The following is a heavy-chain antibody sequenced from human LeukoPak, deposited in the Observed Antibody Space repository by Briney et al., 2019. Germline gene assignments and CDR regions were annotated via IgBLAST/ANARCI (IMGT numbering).Heavy chain of an antibody. CDR1: GGSISSYY. V-gene: IGHV4-59*12. CDR3: ARAVGSGSFQTYYYYMDV. J-gene: IGHJ6*03. CDR2: IYYSGST. Sequence: PSETLSLTCTVSGGSISSYYWSWIRQPPGKGLEWIGYIYYSGSTHYNPSLKSRVTISVDTSKNQFSLKLSSVTAADTAVYYCARAVGSGSFQTYYYYMDVWGKGTTVTISS. D-gene: IGHD3-10*01.